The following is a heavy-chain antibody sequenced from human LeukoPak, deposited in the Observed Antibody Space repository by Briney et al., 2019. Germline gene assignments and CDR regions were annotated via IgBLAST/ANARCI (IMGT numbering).Heavy chain of an antibody. D-gene: IGHD5-18*01. CDR3: ARDIPQRGYNYGYDC. V-gene: IGHV3-11*06. J-gene: IGHJ4*02. CDR1: GFTFSDYY. Sequence: GGSLRLSCAASGFTFSDYYMSWIRQAPGKGLEWVSYISGSSYTNYADSVKGRFTISRDNAKNSLYLQMNSLRAEDTAVYYCARDIPQRGYNYGYDCWGQGTLVTVSS. CDR2: ISGSSYT.